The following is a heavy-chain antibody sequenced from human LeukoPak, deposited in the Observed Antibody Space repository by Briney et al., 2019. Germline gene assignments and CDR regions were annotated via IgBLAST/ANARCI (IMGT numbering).Heavy chain of an antibody. Sequence: PGGSLRLSCAASGFTFSSYAMHWVRQAPGKGLEWVAVISDDGSNRNYADSVKGRFTISRDNTKNTLYLQMNSLRAEDTAVYYCARVYGGSYYYYYYVDVWGKGTTVTVSS. J-gene: IGHJ6*03. CDR2: ISDDGSNR. V-gene: IGHV3-30-3*01. CDR3: ARVYGGSYYYYYYVDV. D-gene: IGHD4-23*01. CDR1: GFTFSSYA.